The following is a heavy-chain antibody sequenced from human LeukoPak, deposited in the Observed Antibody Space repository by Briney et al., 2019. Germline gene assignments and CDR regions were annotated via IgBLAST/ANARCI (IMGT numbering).Heavy chain of an antibody. Sequence: SETLSLTCAVYGGSFSSGGYSWSWIRQHPGKGLEWIGYIYYSGSTYYNPSLKSRVTISVDTSRNQFSLKLSSVTAADTAVYYCARDRSGSGSYYPSDAFDIWGQGTMVTVSS. J-gene: IGHJ3*02. CDR2: IYYSGST. V-gene: IGHV4-31*11. D-gene: IGHD3-10*01. CDR1: GGSFSSGGYS. CDR3: ARDRSGSGSYYPSDAFDI.